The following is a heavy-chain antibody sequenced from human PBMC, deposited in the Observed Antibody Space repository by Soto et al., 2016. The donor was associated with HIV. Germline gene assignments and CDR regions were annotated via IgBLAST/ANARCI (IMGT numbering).Heavy chain of an antibody. CDR3: AKDSLXTRHY. V-gene: IGHV3-48*01. J-gene: IGHJ4*02. CDR2: ISSSSSTR. Sequence: EVQLVESGGGLVQPGGSLRLSCAVSGFIFRSYSMNWVRQAPGKGLEWVSYISSSSSTRHYADSVKGRFTISRDNAKNSLYLQMNSLRVEDTAIYYCAKDSLXTRHYWGQGTLVTVSS. D-gene: IGHD4-17*01. CDR1: GFIFRSYS.